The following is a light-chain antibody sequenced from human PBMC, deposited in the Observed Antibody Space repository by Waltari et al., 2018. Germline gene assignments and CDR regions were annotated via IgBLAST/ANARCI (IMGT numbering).Light chain of an antibody. CDR1: SSNIGGHT. V-gene: IGLV1-44*01. CDR2: SNN. CDR3: AAWDDSLNGWV. J-gene: IGLJ3*02. Sequence: QSVLTQPPSASGTPGQRVTISCSGSSSNIGGHTVNWYQQLPGTAPKLLIYSNNLRPSGVPDRISGSKSGTSAALAISGLQSEDEADYYCAAWDDSLNGWVFGGGTKLTVL.